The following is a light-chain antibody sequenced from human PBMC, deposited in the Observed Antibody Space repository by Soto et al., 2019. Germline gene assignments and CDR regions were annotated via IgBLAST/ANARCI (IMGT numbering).Light chain of an antibody. V-gene: IGLV2-14*01. CDR3: ISYTGSSTSYV. Sequence: QSVLTQPASVSGSPGQSISISCTGTSSDIGGSKYVSWYQQHPGTAPKLLIYEVTYRPSGVSDRFSGSKSGNTASPTISGLQAEDEADYYCISYTGSSTSYVFGSGTKVTVL. CDR1: SSDIGGSKY. J-gene: IGLJ1*01. CDR2: EVT.